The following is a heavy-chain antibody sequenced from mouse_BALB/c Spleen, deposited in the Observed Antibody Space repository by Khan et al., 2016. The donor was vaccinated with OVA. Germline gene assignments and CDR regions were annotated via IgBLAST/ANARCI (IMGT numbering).Heavy chain of an antibody. Sequence: EVQLQESGPSLVKPSQTLSLTCSVTGDSIASGYWSWIRKFPGNKLEYMGYMIYTGYTDYNPPLQSRLAITQHTSKNQYFLQLNSVTTEDTATDYCASSTCRYAFAYWGQGTLVTVSA. J-gene: IGHJ3*01. CDR1: GDSIASGY. V-gene: IGHV3-8*02. CDR3: ASSTCRYAFAY. D-gene: IGHD2-14*01. CDR2: MIYTGYT.